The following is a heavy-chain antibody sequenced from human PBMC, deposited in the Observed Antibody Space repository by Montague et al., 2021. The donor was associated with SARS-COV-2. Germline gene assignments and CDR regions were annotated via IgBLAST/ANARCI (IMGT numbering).Heavy chain of an antibody. Sequence: SLRLSCAASGFTFSSSWMSWVRQAPGKGLEWVANIDLDGSETYYVDSVKGRFTISRDNAKNSLYLQMNSLRAEDTAVYYCARETRDSRYSSGWYYYYYGMDVWGQGTTVTVSS. V-gene: IGHV3-7*01. D-gene: IGHD6-19*01. J-gene: IGHJ6*02. CDR1: GFTFSSSW. CDR3: ARETRDSRYSSGWYYYYYGMDV. CDR2: IDLDGSET.